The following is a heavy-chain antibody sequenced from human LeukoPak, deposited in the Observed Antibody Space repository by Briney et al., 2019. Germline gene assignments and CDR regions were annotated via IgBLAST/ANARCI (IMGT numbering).Heavy chain of an antibody. J-gene: IGHJ6*02. Sequence: SVTVSCKASGGTFSSYAISWVRQAPGQGLEWMGGIIPIFGTANYAQKFQGRVTITADESTSTAYMELSSLRSEDTAVYYCARTIISTMVRGVKNGMDVWGQGTTVTVSS. CDR1: GGTFSSYA. D-gene: IGHD3-10*01. CDR3: ARTIISTMVRGVKNGMDV. V-gene: IGHV1-69*01. CDR2: IIPIFGTA.